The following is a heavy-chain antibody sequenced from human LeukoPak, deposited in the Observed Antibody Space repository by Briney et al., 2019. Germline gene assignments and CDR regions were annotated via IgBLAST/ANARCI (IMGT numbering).Heavy chain of an antibody. J-gene: IGHJ4*02. Sequence: SETLSLTCTVSGGSISSSSYYWGWIRQPPGKELEWIGSIYYSGSTYYNPSLKSRVTISVDTSKNQFSLKLSSVTAADTAVYYCARIGPYYYDSSGFDAIDYWGQGTLVTVSS. D-gene: IGHD3-22*01. CDR1: GGSISSSSYY. CDR3: ARIGPYYYDSSGFDAIDY. V-gene: IGHV4-39*01. CDR2: IYYSGST.